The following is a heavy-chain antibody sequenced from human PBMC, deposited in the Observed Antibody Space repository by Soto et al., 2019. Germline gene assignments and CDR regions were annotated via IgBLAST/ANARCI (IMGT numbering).Heavy chain of an antibody. J-gene: IGHJ3*02. CDR3: ASGTQVRGWGEGFDI. D-gene: IGHD3-16*01. Sequence: QVQLQQWGAGLLKPSETLSLTCDVYGGSFSGYFWTWIRQPPGKGLEWIGEIDHSGSTKYNPSLKSRVSVSVDSSKKQFSQKLSSVTAADTSVYNCASGTQVRGWGEGFDIWGQGPMVTGSS. V-gene: IGHV4-34*02. CDR1: GGSFSGYF. CDR2: IDHSGST.